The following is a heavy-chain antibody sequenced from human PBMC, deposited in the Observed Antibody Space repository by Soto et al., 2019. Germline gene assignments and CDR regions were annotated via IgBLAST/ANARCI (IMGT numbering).Heavy chain of an antibody. Sequence: EVQLVESGGGLVQPGGSLRLSCAASGFTVSSNHMSWVRQAPGKGLECVSVIYTGGTTNYADSVKGRFTISRDNSKNTLYLQMNSLRGEDTAVYYCARDSDHRYCSGGSCYSDYWGQGILVTVSS. CDR2: IYTGGTT. CDR3: ARDSDHRYCSGGSCYSDY. CDR1: GFTVSSNH. J-gene: IGHJ4*02. D-gene: IGHD2-15*01. V-gene: IGHV3-66*01.